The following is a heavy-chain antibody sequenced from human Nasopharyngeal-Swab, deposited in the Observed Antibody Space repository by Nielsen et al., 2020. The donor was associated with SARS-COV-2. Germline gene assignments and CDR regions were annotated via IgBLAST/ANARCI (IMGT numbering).Heavy chain of an antibody. D-gene: IGHD4-17*01. CDR1: GFTFSSFG. V-gene: IGHV3-30*03. CDR2: IAHDASNE. CDR3: VRDAPAHYGAFY. J-gene: IGHJ4*02. Sequence: GGSLRLSCAASGFTFSSFGMHWVRQAPGKGLEWVAFIAHDASNEYYGDSVKGRFSISRDSSKNTLYLQMDSLRGEDTAVYYCVRDAPAHYGAFYWGRGTLVTVS.